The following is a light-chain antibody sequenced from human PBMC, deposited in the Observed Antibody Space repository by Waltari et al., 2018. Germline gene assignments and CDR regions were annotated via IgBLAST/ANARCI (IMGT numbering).Light chain of an antibody. Sequence: EIVLTQSPGTLSLSPGERVILSCRASLYITGGWMTWNHQKPGLAPRLLIYAASTRAPGVPDRFSGSGSGTDFTLTISRREPEDSGVYYCQQYDGLVVTFGGGTKVEIK. V-gene: IGKV3-20*01. CDR2: AAS. CDR3: QQYDGLVVT. J-gene: IGKJ4*01. CDR1: LYITGGW.